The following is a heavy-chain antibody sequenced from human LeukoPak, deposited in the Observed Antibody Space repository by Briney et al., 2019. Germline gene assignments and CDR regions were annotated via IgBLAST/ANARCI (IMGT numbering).Heavy chain of an antibody. CDR2: INWNGGST. CDR1: GFTFDDYG. CDR3: AKDYGDYVSPYYYYMDV. Sequence: PGGSLRLSCAASGFTFDDYGMSWVRQAPGKGLEWVSGINWNGGSTGYADSVKGRFTISRDNSKNTLYLQMNSLRAEDTAVYYCAKDYGDYVSPYYYYMDVWGKGTAVTVSS. D-gene: IGHD4-17*01. J-gene: IGHJ6*03. V-gene: IGHV3-20*04.